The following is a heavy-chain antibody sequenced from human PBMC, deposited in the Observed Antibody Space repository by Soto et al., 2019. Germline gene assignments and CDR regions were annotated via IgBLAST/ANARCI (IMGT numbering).Heavy chain of an antibody. V-gene: IGHV3-30-3*01. Sequence: GSLRLSCAASGFTFSSYAMHWVRQAPGKGLEWVAVISYDGSNKYYADSVKGRFTISRDNSKNTLYLQMNSLRAEDTAVYYCARDLGDDSSGYYYPYFDYWGQGTLVTVSS. CDR1: GFTFSSYA. CDR2: ISYDGSNK. CDR3: ARDLGDDSSGYYYPYFDY. D-gene: IGHD3-22*01. J-gene: IGHJ4*02.